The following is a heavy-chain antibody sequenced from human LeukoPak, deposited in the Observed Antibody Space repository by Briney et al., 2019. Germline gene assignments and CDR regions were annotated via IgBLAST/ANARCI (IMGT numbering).Heavy chain of an antibody. CDR3: ARSSYYDILTGYYRPFDY. Sequence: SETLSLTCTLSGGSISSGGYYWSWIRQHPGKGLEWIGYIYYSGSTYYNPSLKSRVTISVDTSKNQFSLKLSSVTAADTAVYYCARSSYYDILTGYYRPFDYWGQGTLVTVSS. J-gene: IGHJ4*02. CDR1: GGSISSGGYY. V-gene: IGHV4-31*03. CDR2: IYYSGST. D-gene: IGHD3-9*01.